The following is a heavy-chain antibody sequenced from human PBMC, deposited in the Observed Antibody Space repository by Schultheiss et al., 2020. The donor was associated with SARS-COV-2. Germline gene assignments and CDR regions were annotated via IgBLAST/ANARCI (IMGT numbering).Heavy chain of an antibody. J-gene: IGHJ4*02. CDR1: GFTFSSYA. Sequence: GESLKISCAASGFTFSSYAMHWVRQAPGKGLEYVSAISSNGGSTYYANSVKGRFIISRDNSKNTLYLQMGSLRAEDMAVYYCARDLFIAAAGTGDYWGQGTLVTVSS. CDR2: ISSNGGST. CDR3: ARDLFIAAAGTGDY. D-gene: IGHD6-13*01. V-gene: IGHV3-64*01.